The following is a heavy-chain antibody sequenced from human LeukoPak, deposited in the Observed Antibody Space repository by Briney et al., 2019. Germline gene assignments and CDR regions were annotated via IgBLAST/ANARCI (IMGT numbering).Heavy chain of an antibody. J-gene: IGHJ4*02. CDR2: IWYDGSNK. CDR3: ARGFYYDSSGYYVYYFDY. CDR1: GFTFSSYG. D-gene: IGHD3-22*01. Sequence: GGSLRLSCAASGFTFSSYGMHWVRQAPGKGLEWVAVIWYDGSNKYYADSVKGRFTISRDNSKNTLYLQMNSLRDEDTAVYYCARGFYYDSSGYYVYYFDYWGQGTLVTVSS. V-gene: IGHV3-33*01.